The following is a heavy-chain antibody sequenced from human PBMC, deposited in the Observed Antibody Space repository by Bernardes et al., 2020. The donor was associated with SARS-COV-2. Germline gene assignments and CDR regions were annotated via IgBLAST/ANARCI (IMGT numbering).Heavy chain of an antibody. CDR1: GYTFTSYG. Sequence: ASVKVSCKASGYTFTSYGISWVRQAPGQGLEWIGWISAYNGNTNYAQKLQGRVTMTTDTSTSTAYMELRSLRSDDTAVYYCARHPTVTTAYYYYGMDVWGQGTTVTVSS. D-gene: IGHD4-17*01. CDR3: ARHPTVTTAYYYYGMDV. CDR2: ISAYNGNT. J-gene: IGHJ6*02. V-gene: IGHV1-18*04.